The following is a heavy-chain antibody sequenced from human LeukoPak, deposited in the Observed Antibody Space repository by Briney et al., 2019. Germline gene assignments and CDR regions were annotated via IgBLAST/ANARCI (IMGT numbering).Heavy chain of an antibody. D-gene: IGHD7-27*01. V-gene: IGHV1-2*02. CDR1: GYTFTGYY. CDR3: ARPMRNWGSFWFDP. J-gene: IGHJ5*02. CDR2: INPNSGGT. Sequence: ASVKVSCKASGYTFTGYYMHWVRQAPGQGLEWMGWINPNSGGTNYAQKFQGRVTMTRDTSISTAYMELSRLRSEDTAVYYCARPMRNWGSFWFDPWGQGTLVTVSS.